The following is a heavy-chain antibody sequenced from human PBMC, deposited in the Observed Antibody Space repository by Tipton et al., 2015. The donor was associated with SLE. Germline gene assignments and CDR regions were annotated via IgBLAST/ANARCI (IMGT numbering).Heavy chain of an antibody. V-gene: IGHV1-2*02. J-gene: IGHJ6*03. CDR1: GYTFTGYY. CDR2: INPNSGGT. Sequence: QSGAEVKKPGASVKVSCKASGYTFTGYYMHWVRQAPGQGLEWMGWINPNSGGTNYAQKFQGRVTMTRDTSISTAYMELSRLRSEDTAVYYCARIFHSSSWYCDYYYYYDMDVWGKGTTVTVSS. D-gene: IGHD6-13*01. CDR3: ARIFHSSSWYCDYYYYYDMDV.